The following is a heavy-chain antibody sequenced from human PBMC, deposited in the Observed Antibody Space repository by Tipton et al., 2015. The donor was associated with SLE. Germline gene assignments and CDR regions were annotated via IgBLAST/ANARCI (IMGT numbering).Heavy chain of an antibody. J-gene: IGHJ1*01. D-gene: IGHD5-12*01. V-gene: IGHV4-38-2*01. CDR2: INHSGNT. CDR3: ATNGHGETYEFFTEYLRH. CDR1: GYSITSGYF. Sequence: TLSLTCAISGYSITSGYFLGWVRQPPGKGLEWIGTINHSGNTYYNPSLKSRASISADASKNHFSLKLNSVTAADTAVYYCATNGHGETYEFFTEYLRHWGQGTLVTVSS.